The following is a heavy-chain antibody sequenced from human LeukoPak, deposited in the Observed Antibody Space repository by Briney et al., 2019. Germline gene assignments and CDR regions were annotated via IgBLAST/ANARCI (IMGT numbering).Heavy chain of an antibody. CDR2: INPNSGGT. D-gene: IGHD3-22*01. Sequence: ASVKVSCKASGYTFTGYYMHWVRQAPGQGLEWMGWINPNSGGTNYAQKFQGRVTMTRDTSISTAYMELSRLRSDDTAVYYCARGRRISYYYDSSGPPGRILIDYWGQGTLVTVSS. V-gene: IGHV1-2*02. CDR1: GYTFTGYY. CDR3: ARGRRISYYYDSSGPPGRILIDY. J-gene: IGHJ4*02.